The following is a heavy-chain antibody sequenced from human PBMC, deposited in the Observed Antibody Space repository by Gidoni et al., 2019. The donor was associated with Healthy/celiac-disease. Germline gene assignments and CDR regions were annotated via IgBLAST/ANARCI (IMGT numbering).Heavy chain of an antibody. V-gene: IGHV1-2*02. D-gene: IGHD1-7*01. CDR3: ARETGTTYKPFDY. Sequence: VQMVQSGAEVKKPGASVKVSCKASGSTFTGYYMHWVRQAPGQGLEWMGLINPNRGCTNYAQKFLGRVTMTRDTSISTAYMELSSLRSDDTAVYYCARETGTTYKPFDYWGQGTLVTVSS. J-gene: IGHJ4*02. CDR2: INPNRGCT. CDR1: GSTFTGYY.